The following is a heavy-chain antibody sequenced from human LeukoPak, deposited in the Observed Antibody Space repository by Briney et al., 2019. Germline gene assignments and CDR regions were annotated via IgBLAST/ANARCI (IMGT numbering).Heavy chain of an antibody. CDR1: GGSISGAGYY. CDR3: ARDAGYGEHSWHWFDS. Sequence: PSETLSLTCTVSGGSISGAGYYWAWIRQHPGKGLEWIGYIYYSGRTYYSPSLKSRVTISVDTSKNQFSLQLTSVTAADTAVYYCARDAGYGEHSWHWFDSWGQGTLVTVSS. D-gene: IGHD3-10*01. V-gene: IGHV4-31*03. J-gene: IGHJ5*01. CDR2: IYYSGRT.